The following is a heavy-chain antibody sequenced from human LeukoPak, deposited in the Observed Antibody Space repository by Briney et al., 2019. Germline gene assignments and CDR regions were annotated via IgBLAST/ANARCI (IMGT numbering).Heavy chain of an antibody. Sequence: SETLSLTCTVSGYSISSGYYWAWIRQPPGKGLQWIGNIYHSGNTYYNPSLKSRVSISVDTSKNQFSLRLTSVTAADTAVYYCARVTYSGSYYSGFRFDNWGQGTLVTVSS. CDR3: ARVTYSGSYYSGFRFDN. J-gene: IGHJ4*02. CDR2: IYHSGNT. V-gene: IGHV4-38-2*02. D-gene: IGHD1-26*01. CDR1: GYSISSGYY.